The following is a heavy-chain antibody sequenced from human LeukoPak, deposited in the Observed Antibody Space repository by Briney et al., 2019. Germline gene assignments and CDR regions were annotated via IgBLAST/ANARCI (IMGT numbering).Heavy chain of an antibody. J-gene: IGHJ4*02. CDR2: ISAYNGNT. Sequence: ASVKVSCKASGYTFTSYGISWVRQAPGQGLEWMGWISAYNGNTNYAQKLQGRVTMTTDTSTSTAYMELRSLRSDDTAVYYCARDRRPYSYGPVDYWGQGTLVNVAS. D-gene: IGHD5-18*01. CDR1: GYTFTSYG. CDR3: ARDRRPYSYGPVDY. V-gene: IGHV1-18*01.